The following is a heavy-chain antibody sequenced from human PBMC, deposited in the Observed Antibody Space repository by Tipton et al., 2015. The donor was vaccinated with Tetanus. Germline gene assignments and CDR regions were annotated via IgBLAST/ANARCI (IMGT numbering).Heavy chain of an antibody. CDR3: ARAELRRGFSGSLSYDL. D-gene: IGHD5-12*01. CDR2: IYYSGTT. Sequence: TLSLTCTVSDGPVSSGGHYWGWVRQLPGKGLEWIGCIYYSGTTYYNPSLRSRLSISVDTSKNQFSLSLASVTAADTAIYYCARAELRRGFSGSLSYDLWGRGILLPFSS. CDR1: DGPVSSGGHY. J-gene: IGHJ2*01. V-gene: IGHV4-31*03.